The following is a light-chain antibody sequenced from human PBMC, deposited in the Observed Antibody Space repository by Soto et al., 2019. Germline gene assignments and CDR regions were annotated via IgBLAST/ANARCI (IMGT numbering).Light chain of an antibody. V-gene: IGKV1-33*01. J-gene: IGKJ3*01. CDR3: QQYDNLPPFT. CDR2: GAS. Sequence: DIQMTQSPSSLSASVGARVSITCQASQDIRTSLSWFQQKPGRAPKLLIYGASTLETGVPSRFRGSGSGTDFTFTISSLQAEDIATYYCQQYDNLPPFTFGPGTKVDI. CDR1: QDIRTS.